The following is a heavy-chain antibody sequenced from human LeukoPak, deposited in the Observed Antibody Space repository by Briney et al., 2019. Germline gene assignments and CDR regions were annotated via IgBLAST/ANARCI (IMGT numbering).Heavy chain of an antibody. CDR2: IYYSGST. CDR3: ARAPDIVVVPAASGAFDI. J-gene: IGHJ3*02. CDR1: GGSISSGGYY. Sequence: SETLSLTCTVSGGSISSGGYYWSWIRQHPGKGLEWIGYIYYSGSTYYNPSLKSRVTISVDTSKNQFSLKLSSVTAADTAVYYCARAPDIVVVPAASGAFDIWGQGTMVTVSS. D-gene: IGHD2-2*01. V-gene: IGHV4-31*03.